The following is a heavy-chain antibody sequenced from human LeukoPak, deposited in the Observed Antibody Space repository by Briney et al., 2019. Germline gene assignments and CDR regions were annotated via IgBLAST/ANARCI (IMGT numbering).Heavy chain of an antibody. D-gene: IGHD4-23*01. J-gene: IGHJ4*02. Sequence: GASVTVSCKASGYSFTNYYIHWVRQAPGQGLERMGIVNPSGGSTTYAQEFQGRVTMTRDTSTSTVYMDLSSLRSDDTAVYFCARGGRMTTVVTYYFDYWGQGTLVTVSS. V-gene: IGHV1-46*01. CDR3: ARGGRMTTVVTYYFDY. CDR2: VNPSGGST. CDR1: GYSFTNYY.